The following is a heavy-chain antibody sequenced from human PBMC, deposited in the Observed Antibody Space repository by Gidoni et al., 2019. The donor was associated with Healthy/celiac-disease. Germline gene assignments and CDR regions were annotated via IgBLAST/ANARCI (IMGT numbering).Heavy chain of an antibody. J-gene: IGHJ3*02. CDR1: GSTFSSYS. Sequence: EVQLVESGVGLVKPGGSLSLCCAAPGSTFSSYSMNWVRQAPGKGLEWVSSISSSSSYRYYADSVKGRFTISRDNAKNSLYLQMNSLRAEDTAVYYCARVDGSGNDAFEIWGQGTMVTVSS. CDR2: ISSSSSYR. D-gene: IGHD3-10*01. CDR3: ARVDGSGNDAFEI. V-gene: IGHV3-21*01.